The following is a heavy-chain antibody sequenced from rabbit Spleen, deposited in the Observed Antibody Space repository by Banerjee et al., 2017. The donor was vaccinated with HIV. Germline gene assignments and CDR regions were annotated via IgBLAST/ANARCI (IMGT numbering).Heavy chain of an antibody. CDR3: ARGVTIVVAGVPSFNL. J-gene: IGHJ4*01. Sequence: QLKETGGGLVQPGGSLTLSCKASGFDFSSYYMSWVRQAPGKGLEWIGYIHPIFGSIWYASWVNGRFTISSHNAQNTLYLQLNSLTVADTATYFCARGVTIVVAGVPSFNLWGPGTLVTVS. D-gene: IGHD4-1*01. CDR1: GFDFSSYY. CDR2: IHPIFGSI. V-gene: IGHV1S7*01.